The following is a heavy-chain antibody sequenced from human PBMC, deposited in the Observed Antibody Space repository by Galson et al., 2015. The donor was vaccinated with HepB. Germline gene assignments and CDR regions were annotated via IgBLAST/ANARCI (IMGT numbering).Heavy chain of an antibody. V-gene: IGHV2-70*04. Sequence: PALVKPTQTLTLTCTFSGFSLSTSGMRVSWIRQPPGKALEWLARIDWDDDKFYSTSLKTRLTISKDTSKNQVVFTMTNMDPVDTATYYCARINAYSSRSFASDVWGQGTMVTVSS. J-gene: IGHJ3*01. CDR3: ARINAYSSRSFASDV. CDR1: GFSLSTSGMR. D-gene: IGHD6-13*01. CDR2: IDWDDDK.